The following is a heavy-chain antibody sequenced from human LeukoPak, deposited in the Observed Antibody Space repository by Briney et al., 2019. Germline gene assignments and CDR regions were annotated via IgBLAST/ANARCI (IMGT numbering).Heavy chain of an antibody. CDR3: ARGGQWLGNYYYYYMDV. V-gene: IGHV1-18*01. J-gene: IGHJ6*03. CDR1: GDTFSSYG. D-gene: IGHD6-19*01. CDR2: ISAYNGDT. Sequence: ASVKVSCKASGDTFSSYGINWVRQAPGEGLEWMGWISAYNGDTIYAQKFQGRVTMTADTSTNTAYMELRSLRSDDTAVYYCARGGQWLGNYYYYYMDVWGKGTTVTISS.